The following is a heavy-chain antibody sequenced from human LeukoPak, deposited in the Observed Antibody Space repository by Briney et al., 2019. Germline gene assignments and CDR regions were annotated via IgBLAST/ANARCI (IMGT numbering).Heavy chain of an antibody. Sequence: GGSLRLSCAASGFTFSSYSMNWVRQAPGKGLEWVSSISASSSYIYYADSVKGGFTISREKAKNSLYLQMNSLRAEDTAVYYCARVAYCSGGSCHSTPYYFDYWGQGTLVTVSS. V-gene: IGHV3-21*01. CDR1: GFTFSSYS. J-gene: IGHJ4*02. CDR3: ARVAYCSGGSCHSTPYYFDY. D-gene: IGHD2-15*01. CDR2: ISASSSYI.